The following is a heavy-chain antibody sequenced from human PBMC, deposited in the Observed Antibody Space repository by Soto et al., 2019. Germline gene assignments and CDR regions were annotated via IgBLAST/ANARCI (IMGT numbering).Heavy chain of an antibody. Sequence: ASETLSLTCTVSGDSLRTYYCSWIRQPAGERLEWIGRIHDTGRTNYNPSLKSRVTMSVDTSKNQFSLRVNSVTAADTAVYYCARESVSGTYRFDSWGQGTLVTVSS. CDR1: GDSLRTYY. J-gene: IGHJ4*02. CDR3: ARESVSGTYRFDS. D-gene: IGHD3-16*02. V-gene: IGHV4-4*07. CDR2: IHDTGRT.